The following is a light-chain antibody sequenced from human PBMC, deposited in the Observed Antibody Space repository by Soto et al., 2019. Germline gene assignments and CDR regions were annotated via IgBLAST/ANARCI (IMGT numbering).Light chain of an antibody. Sequence: QSALTQPPSASGSPGQSVTISCSGTSRDVGGYNYVSWYQQNPGKAPKLMIYGVSKRPSGVPDRFSGSKSGNTASLTVSGLQAEDEADYYCSSYAGSNIHYVFGTGTKLTVL. CDR3: SSYAGSNIHYV. V-gene: IGLV2-8*01. CDR2: GVS. CDR1: SRDVGGYNY. J-gene: IGLJ1*01.